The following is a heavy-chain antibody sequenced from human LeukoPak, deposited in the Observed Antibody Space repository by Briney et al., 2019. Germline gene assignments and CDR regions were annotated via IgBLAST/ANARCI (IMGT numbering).Heavy chain of an antibody. CDR3: AKGPSTPILTGYPNDAFDI. V-gene: IGHV3-23*01. CDR2: ISGSGGST. J-gene: IGHJ3*02. D-gene: IGHD3-9*01. Sequence: PGGSLRLSCAASGFTFSDYYMSWIRQAPGKGLEWVSAISGSGGSTYYADSVKGRFTISRDNSKNTLYLQMNSLRAEDTAVYYCAKGPSTPILTGYPNDAFDIWGQGTMVTVSS. CDR1: GFTFSDYY.